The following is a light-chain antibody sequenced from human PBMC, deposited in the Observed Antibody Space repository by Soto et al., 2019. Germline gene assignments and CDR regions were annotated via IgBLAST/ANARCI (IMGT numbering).Light chain of an antibody. Sequence: VVTQSPGTLSLSPGERATLSCRASQSVSSSYLAWYQQKPGQAPRLLIYGASSRATGIPDRFSGSGSGTDFTLTISRLEPEDFTVYYCQQSGSSPPPFGQGTKADIK. CDR2: GAS. CDR1: QSVSSSY. CDR3: QQSGSSPPP. J-gene: IGKJ1*01. V-gene: IGKV3-20*01.